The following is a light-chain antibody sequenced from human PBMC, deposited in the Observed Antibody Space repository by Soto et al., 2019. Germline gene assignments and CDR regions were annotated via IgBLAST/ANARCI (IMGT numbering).Light chain of an antibody. Sequence: EIVMTQSPATLSVSPGERATLSCRASQSVSSNLAWYQQKPGQAPRLLIYDASNRATGIPARFSGSGSGTDFTLTISSLEPEDSAVYYCQQRSNWPGTFGQGTKVDIK. CDR1: QSVSSN. V-gene: IGKV3-11*01. CDR2: DAS. CDR3: QQRSNWPGT. J-gene: IGKJ1*01.